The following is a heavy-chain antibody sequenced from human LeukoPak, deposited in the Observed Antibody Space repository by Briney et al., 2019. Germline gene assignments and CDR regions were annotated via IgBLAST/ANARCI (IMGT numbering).Heavy chain of an antibody. Sequence: SQTLSLTCAISGDSVSSNSAAWNWIRQSPSRGLEWLVSTYYRSKWYNDYTVYAKSQITINPDTTKNHFSLQLNSVTPEDTAVYYGARGEEYCSGGSCYYYMDVWGKGTTVTVSS. J-gene: IGHJ6*03. CDR1: GDSVSSNSAA. CDR2: TYYRSKWYN. D-gene: IGHD2-15*01. CDR3: ARGEEYCSGGSCYYYMDV. V-gene: IGHV6-1*01.